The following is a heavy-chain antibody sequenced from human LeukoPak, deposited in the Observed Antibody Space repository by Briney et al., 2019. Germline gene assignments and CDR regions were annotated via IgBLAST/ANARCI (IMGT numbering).Heavy chain of an antibody. D-gene: IGHD2-8*01. V-gene: IGHV5-51*01. CDR3: ARLYGMYLGY. J-gene: IGHJ4*02. CDR2: IYPSDSDT. Sequence: GESLKISCKGFGYNFNTYWIAWVRQMPGKGLEWMGIIYPSDSDTRYSPSFQGQVTISVDKSISTAYLQWSSLQASDSAMYYCARLYGMYLGYWGQGTLLTVSS. CDR1: GYNFNTYW.